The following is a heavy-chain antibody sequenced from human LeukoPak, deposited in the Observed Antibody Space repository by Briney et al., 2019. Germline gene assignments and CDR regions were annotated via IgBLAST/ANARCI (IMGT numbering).Heavy chain of an antibody. CDR2: IYHSGST. J-gene: IGHJ4*02. V-gene: IGHV4-59*01. Sequence: PSETLSLTCTVSGGSISSYYWNWIRQPPGKGLDWIGYIYHSGSTNYNPSLKSRVTISVDTSKTQISLKLRAVTAADTAVYYCARSRVWSDYWGYFDYWGQGTLVTVSS. D-gene: IGHD3-3*01. CDR3: ARSRVWSDYWGYFDY. CDR1: GGSISSYY.